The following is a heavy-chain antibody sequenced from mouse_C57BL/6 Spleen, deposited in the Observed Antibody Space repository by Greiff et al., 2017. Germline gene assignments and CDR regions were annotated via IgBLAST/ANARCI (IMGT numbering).Heavy chain of an antibody. CDR1: GYTFTDYE. D-gene: IGHD1-1*01. Sequence: VKLVESGAELVRPGASVTLSCKASGYTFTDYEMHWVKQTPVHGLEWIGAIDPETGGTAYNQKFKGKAILTADKSSSTAYMELRSLTSEDSAVYYCTNYYGSSSYAMDYWGQGTSVTVSS. V-gene: IGHV1-15*01. CDR3: TNYYGSSSYAMDY. J-gene: IGHJ4*01. CDR2: IDPETGGT.